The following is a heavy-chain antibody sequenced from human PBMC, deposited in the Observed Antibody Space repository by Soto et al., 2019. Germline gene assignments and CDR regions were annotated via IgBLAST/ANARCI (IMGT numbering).Heavy chain of an antibody. D-gene: IGHD1-1*01. Sequence: AGGSLRLSCAASGFTFSRYGMHWVRQAPDKGLEWVAVIWYDGSDKYYADSVKGLFTISRDNSNNALYLQVNSLRAEDTAVYYCVKWHTSRLVSLPVTGFDFWGTGTQVSVSS. CDR1: GFTFSRYG. CDR2: IWYDGSDK. V-gene: IGHV3-33*06. CDR3: VKWHTSRLVSLPVTGFDF. J-gene: IGHJ4*02.